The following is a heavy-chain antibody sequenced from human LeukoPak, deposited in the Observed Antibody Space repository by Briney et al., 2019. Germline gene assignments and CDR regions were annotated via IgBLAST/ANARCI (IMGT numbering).Heavy chain of an antibody. Sequence: ASVKVSCKASGYTFTGYYMHWVRQAPGQGLEWMGWINPNSGGTNYAQKFQGRATMTRDTPISTAYMELSRLRSDDTAVYYCARVDSSWYGSNASDIWGQGTMVTVSS. J-gene: IGHJ3*02. CDR2: INPNSGGT. CDR1: GYTFTGYY. CDR3: ARVDSSWYGSNASDI. D-gene: IGHD6-13*01. V-gene: IGHV1-2*02.